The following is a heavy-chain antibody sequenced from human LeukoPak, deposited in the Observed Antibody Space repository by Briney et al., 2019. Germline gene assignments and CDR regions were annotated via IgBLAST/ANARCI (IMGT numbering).Heavy chain of an antibody. CDR3: TRQRRGTYYAFDS. CDR2: ITSGGAST. J-gene: IGHJ4*02. Sequence: GGSLRLSCDASGFSISDYYMSWIRQSPGKGLEWISSITSGGASTIYADSVKGRFTISRDKAKNSVALQLNSLRAEDTAVYYCTRQRRGTYYAFDSWGQGTLVTVSS. V-gene: IGHV3-11*01. D-gene: IGHD3-16*01. CDR1: GFSISDYY.